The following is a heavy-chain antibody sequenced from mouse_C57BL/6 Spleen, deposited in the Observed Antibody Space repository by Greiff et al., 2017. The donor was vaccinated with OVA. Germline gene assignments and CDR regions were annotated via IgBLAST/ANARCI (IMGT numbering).Heavy chain of an antibody. D-gene: IGHD2-1*01. CDR3: TRVVDGNYFDWYFDV. Sequence: QVQLQQSGAELVRPGASVTLSCKASGYTFTDYEMHWVKQTPVHGLEWIGAIDPETGGTAYNQKFKGKAILTAAKSSSTAYMELRSLTSEDSAVYYCTRVVDGNYFDWYFDVWGTGTTVTVSS. CDR1: GYTFTDYE. J-gene: IGHJ1*03. V-gene: IGHV1-15*01. CDR2: IDPETGGT.